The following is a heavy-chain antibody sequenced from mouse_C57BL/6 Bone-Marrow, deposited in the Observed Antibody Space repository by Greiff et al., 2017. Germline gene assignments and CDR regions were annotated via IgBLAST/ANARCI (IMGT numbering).Heavy chain of an antibody. Sequence: EVQLQESVAELVRPGASVKLSCTASGFNIKNTYMHWVKQRPEQGLEWIGRIDPANGNTKYAPKFQGKATITADTSSNTAYLQLSRLTSEDTAIYYCARSPIYYDYYWYFDVWGTGTTVTVSS. D-gene: IGHD2-4*01. CDR1: GFNIKNTY. CDR3: ARSPIYYDYYWYFDV. CDR2: IDPANGNT. V-gene: IGHV14-3*01. J-gene: IGHJ1*03.